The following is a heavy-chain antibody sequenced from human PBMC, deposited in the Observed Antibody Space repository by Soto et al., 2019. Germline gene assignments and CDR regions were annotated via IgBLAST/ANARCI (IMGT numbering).Heavy chain of an antibody. V-gene: IGHV1-46*03. CDR2: INPSGGST. Sequence: ASVKVSCKASGYTFTSYYMHWARQAPGQGLEWMGIINPSGGSTSYAQKFQGRVTMTRDTSTSTVYMELSSLRSEDTAVYYCARVYYDFWSGYYHLDYWGQGTLVTVSS. D-gene: IGHD3-3*01. CDR3: ARVYYDFWSGYYHLDY. J-gene: IGHJ4*02. CDR1: GYTFTSYY.